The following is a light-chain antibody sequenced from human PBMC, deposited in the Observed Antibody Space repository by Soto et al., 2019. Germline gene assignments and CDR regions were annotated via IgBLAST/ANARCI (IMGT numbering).Light chain of an antibody. Sequence: AIQLTQSPSSLSASVGDTVTIACRASQGITSALAWYQQKPGKAPKLVIYDASSLESGVPSRFSGSVSGTDFTLTISSLQPEDLATYYCQQFHSYPLFGQGTKLEIK. CDR1: QGITSA. CDR2: DAS. J-gene: IGKJ2*01. V-gene: IGKV1-13*02. CDR3: QQFHSYPL.